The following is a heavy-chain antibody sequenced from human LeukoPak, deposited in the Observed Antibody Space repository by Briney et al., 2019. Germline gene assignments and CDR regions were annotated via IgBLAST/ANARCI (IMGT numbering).Heavy chain of an antibody. CDR3: ARDTGDSSGYYLGY. D-gene: IGHD3-22*01. V-gene: IGHV1-2*02. J-gene: IGHJ4*02. CDR2: INPNSGGT. Sequence: ASVKVSCKASGYTFTGYYMHWVRQAPGQGLEWMGWINPNSGGTNYPQKFQGRVTMTRDTSISTAYMELSRLRSDDTAVYYCARDTGDSSGYYLGYWGQGTLVTVSS. CDR1: GYTFTGYY.